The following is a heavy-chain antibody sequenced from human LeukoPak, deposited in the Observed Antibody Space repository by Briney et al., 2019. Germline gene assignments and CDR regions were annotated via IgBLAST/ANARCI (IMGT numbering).Heavy chain of an antibody. D-gene: IGHD6-13*01. CDR3: ARVPSTGAAAGTSPFDY. Sequence: GGSLRLSCAASGFTVSSNYMSWVRQAPGKGLEWVSVIYSGGSTYYADSVKGRFTISRDNAKNSLYLQMNSLRAEDTAVYYCARVPSTGAAAGTSPFDYWGQGTLVTVSS. J-gene: IGHJ4*02. CDR2: IYSGGST. V-gene: IGHV3-53*01. CDR1: GFTVSSNY.